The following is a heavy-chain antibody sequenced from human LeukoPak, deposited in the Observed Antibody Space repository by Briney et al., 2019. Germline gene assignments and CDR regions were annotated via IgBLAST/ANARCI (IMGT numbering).Heavy chain of an antibody. J-gene: IGHJ5*02. V-gene: IGHV4-34*01. Sequence: SETLYLTCAVYGGSFSGYYWSWIRQPPGKGLEWIGEINHSGSTNYNPSLKSRVTISVDTSKNQFSLKLSSVTPADTAVYYCARGKKRYCSSTSCYGPGDWFDPWGQGTLVTVSS. CDR2: INHSGST. CDR3: ARGKKRYCSSTSCYGPGDWFDP. D-gene: IGHD2-2*01. CDR1: GGSFSGYY.